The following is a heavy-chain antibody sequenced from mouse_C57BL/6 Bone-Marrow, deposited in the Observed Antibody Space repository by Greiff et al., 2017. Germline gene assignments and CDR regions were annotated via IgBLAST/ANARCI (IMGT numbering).Heavy chain of an antibody. Sequence: QVHVKQPGAELVKPGASVKMSCKASGYTFTSYWITWVKQRPGQGLEWIGDIYPGSGSTNYNEKFKSKATLTVDTSSSTAYMQLSSLTSEDSAVYYCARDGTGEGYYWGQGTTLTVSS. CDR2: IYPGSGST. CDR1: GYTFTSYW. J-gene: IGHJ2*01. V-gene: IGHV1-55*01. D-gene: IGHD4-1*01. CDR3: ARDGTGEGYY.